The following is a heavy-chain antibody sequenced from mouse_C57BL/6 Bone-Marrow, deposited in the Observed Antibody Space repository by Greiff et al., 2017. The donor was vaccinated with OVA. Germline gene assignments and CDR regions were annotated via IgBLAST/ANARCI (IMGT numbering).Heavy chain of an antibody. CDR3: ARKRILYGNYRYYAMDY. CDR2: IYPGDGDT. D-gene: IGHD2-1*01. Sequence: QVQLQQSGPELVKPGASVKISCKASGYAFSSSWMNWVKQRPGKGLEWIGRIYPGDGDTNYNGKFKGKATLTADKSSSTAYMQLSSLTSEDSAVYFCARKRILYGNYRYYAMDYWGQGTSVTVSS. CDR1: GYAFSSSW. V-gene: IGHV1-82*01. J-gene: IGHJ4*01.